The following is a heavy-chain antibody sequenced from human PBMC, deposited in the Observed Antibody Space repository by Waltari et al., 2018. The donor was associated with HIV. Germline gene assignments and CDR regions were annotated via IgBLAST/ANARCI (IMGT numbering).Heavy chain of an antibody. CDR2: INHSGST. Sequence: QVHLQQWGARLLKPSETLSLTCAVYGGSFSGHFWCWIRQPPGKGLEWIGEINHSGSTNYNPSLKSQVTMSVDTSKKQFSLKVNSVTAADTAVYYCARGVGSNRYYYYGMDVWGQGTTVTVSS. D-gene: IGHD4-4*01. CDR1: GGSFSGHF. J-gene: IGHJ6*02. CDR3: ARGVGSNRYYYYGMDV. V-gene: IGHV4-34*01.